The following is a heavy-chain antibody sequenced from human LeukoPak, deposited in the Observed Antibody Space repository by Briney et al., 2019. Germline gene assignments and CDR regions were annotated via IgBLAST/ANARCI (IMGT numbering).Heavy chain of an antibody. J-gene: IGHJ6*04. CDR2: INHSGST. CDR3: ARGWGSGSAIYYHYGMDV. CDR1: GGSFSGYY. Sequence: SETLSLACAVYGGSFSGYYWSWIRQPPGKGLEWIGEINHSGSTNYNPSLKSRVTISVDTSKNQFSLKLSSVTAADTAVYYCARGWGSGSAIYYHYGMDVWGKGTTVTVSS. V-gene: IGHV4-34*01. D-gene: IGHD3-10*01.